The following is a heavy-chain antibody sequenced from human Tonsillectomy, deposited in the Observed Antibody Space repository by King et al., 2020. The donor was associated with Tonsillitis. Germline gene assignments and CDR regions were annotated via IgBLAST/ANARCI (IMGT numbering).Heavy chain of an antibody. J-gene: IGHJ3*02. V-gene: IGHV3-33*08. CDR2: IWYDGNNK. D-gene: IGHD1-26*01. Sequence: VQLVESGGGVVQPGRSLRLSCAASGFTFSSYAMHWVRQAPGKGLEWVAVIWYDGNNKYYADSVKGRFTISRDNSKNTLYLQMNSLRAEDTAVYYCARDPVRGSGVAEAFDIWGQGTTVTVSS. CDR1: GFTFSSYA. CDR3: ARDPVRGSGVAEAFDI.